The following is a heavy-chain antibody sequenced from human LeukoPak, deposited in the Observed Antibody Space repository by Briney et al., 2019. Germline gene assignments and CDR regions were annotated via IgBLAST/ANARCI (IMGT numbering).Heavy chain of an antibody. D-gene: IGHD2-15*01. CDR2: ISWNSGSI. J-gene: IGHJ4*02. Sequence: GRSLRLSCAASGFTFDDYAMHWVRQAPGKGLEWVSGISWNSGSIGYADSVKGRFTISRDNAKSSLYLQMNSLRAEDTALYYCAKDNGLRSGFDYWGQGTLVTVSS. CDR1: GFTFDDYA. V-gene: IGHV3-9*01. CDR3: AKDNGLRSGFDY.